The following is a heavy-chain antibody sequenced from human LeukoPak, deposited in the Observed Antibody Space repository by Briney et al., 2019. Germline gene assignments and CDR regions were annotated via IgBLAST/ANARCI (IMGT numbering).Heavy chain of an antibody. CDR1: GGSTSSGDYY. CDR2: IYYSGST. V-gene: IGHV4-30-4*01. J-gene: IGHJ4*02. CDR3: ARVGSWYPGGYYFDY. Sequence: PSETLSLTCTVSGGSTSSGDYYWSWIRQPPGKGLEWIGYIYYSGSTYYNPSLKSRVTISVDTSKNQFSLKLSSVTAADTAVYYCARVGSWYPGGYYFDYWGQGTLVTVSS. D-gene: IGHD6-13*01.